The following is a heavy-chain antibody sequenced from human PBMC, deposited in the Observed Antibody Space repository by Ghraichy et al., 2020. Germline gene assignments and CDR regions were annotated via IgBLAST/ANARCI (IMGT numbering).Heavy chain of an antibody. D-gene: IGHD6-25*01. J-gene: IGHJ4*02. CDR3: AKRPSSGWYFEY. Sequence: GGSLRLSCAASGFTFNSYAMSWVRQAPGKGPEWVSSIDARGDSTYYADSVKGRFTISRDNSKNTLYLQMSSLRAEDTALYYCAKRPSSGWYFEYWGQGTLVTVSS. V-gene: IGHV3-23*01. CDR1: GFTFNSYA. CDR2: IDARGDST.